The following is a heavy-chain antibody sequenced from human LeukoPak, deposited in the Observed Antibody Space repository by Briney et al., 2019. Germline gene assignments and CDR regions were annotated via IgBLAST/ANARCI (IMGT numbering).Heavy chain of an antibody. V-gene: IGHV4-59*08. Sequence: SETLSLTCTVSGGSISSYYWNWIRQPPGKGLEWIGYIYYSGSTNYNPSLKGRVTILVDTSKNQFSLKLSSVTAADTAVYYCARSLRGYDSSVYYTDYWGQGTLVTVSS. J-gene: IGHJ4*02. CDR1: GGSISSYY. D-gene: IGHD3-22*01. CDR2: IYYSGST. CDR3: ARSLRGYDSSVYYTDY.